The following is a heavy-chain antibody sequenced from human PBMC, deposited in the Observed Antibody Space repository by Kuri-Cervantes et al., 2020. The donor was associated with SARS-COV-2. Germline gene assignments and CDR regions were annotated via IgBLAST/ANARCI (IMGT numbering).Heavy chain of an antibody. CDR2: INAGNGNT. V-gene: IGHV1-3*01. CDR1: GYTFTSYA. D-gene: IGHD3-22*01. CDR3: AREYYDSSGYYYYYYYGMDV. J-gene: IGHJ6*02. Sequence: ASVKVSCKASGYTFTSYAMHWVRQAPGQRLEWMGWINAGNGNTKYSQKFQGRVTITRDTSASTAYMELSSLGSEDTAVYYCAREYYDSSGYYYYYYYGMDVWGQGTTVTGSS.